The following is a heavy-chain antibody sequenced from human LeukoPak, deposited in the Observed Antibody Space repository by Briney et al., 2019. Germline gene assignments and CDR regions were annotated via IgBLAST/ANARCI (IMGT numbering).Heavy chain of an antibody. J-gene: IGHJ4*02. CDR1: GYSFTSYW. Sequence: ESLTISCKGSGYSFTSYWIGWVRQMPGKGLEWMGIIYPGDSDTRYSPSFQGQVTISADKSISTAYLQWSSLKASDTAMYYCARLRGYCSGGSCLWYFDYWGQGTLVTVSS. D-gene: IGHD2-15*01. CDR3: ARLRGYCSGGSCLWYFDY. V-gene: IGHV5-51*01. CDR2: IYPGDSDT.